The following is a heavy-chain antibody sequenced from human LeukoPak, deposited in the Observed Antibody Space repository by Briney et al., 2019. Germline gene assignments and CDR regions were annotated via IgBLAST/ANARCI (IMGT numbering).Heavy chain of an antibody. Sequence: PGGSLRLSCAASGFTFSSSAMSWVRQAPGKGLGWVSAISGSGGSTYYADSVRGRFTISRDNSKNTLYLQMDSLRAEDTAVYYCARDSQHLNFDHWGQGTLVTVSS. V-gene: IGHV3-23*01. CDR1: GFTFSSSA. D-gene: IGHD3-3*02. CDR2: ISGSGGST. J-gene: IGHJ4*02. CDR3: ARDSQHLNFDH.